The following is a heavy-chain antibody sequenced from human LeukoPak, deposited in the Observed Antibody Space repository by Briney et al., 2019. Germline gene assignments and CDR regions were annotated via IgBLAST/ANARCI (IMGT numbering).Heavy chain of an antibody. Sequence: SETLSLTCTVSGGSISSGGYYWSWIRQHPGKGLEWIGYIYYSGSTYYNPSLKSRVTISVDTSKNQFSLKLSSVTAADTAVYYCARFSDSSGYGFDYWGQGTLVTVSP. J-gene: IGHJ4*02. CDR3: ARFSDSSGYGFDY. V-gene: IGHV4-31*03. D-gene: IGHD3-22*01. CDR1: GGSISSGGYY. CDR2: IYYSGST.